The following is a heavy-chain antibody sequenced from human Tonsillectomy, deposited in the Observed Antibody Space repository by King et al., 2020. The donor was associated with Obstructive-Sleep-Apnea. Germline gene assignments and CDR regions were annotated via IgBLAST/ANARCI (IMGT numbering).Heavy chain of an antibody. Sequence: VQLVESGGGLVKPGGSLRLSCAASGFTFSDYYMTWIRQAPGKGLERVSYISSSVSLKYYADSAKGRFSISRDNAKKSLYLQMNSLRAEDTAVYYCASSSGYFDYWGQGTLVTVSS. V-gene: IGHV3-11*01. J-gene: IGHJ4*02. CDR2: ISSSVSLK. CDR1: GFTFSDYY. D-gene: IGHD3-22*01. CDR3: ASSSGYFDY.